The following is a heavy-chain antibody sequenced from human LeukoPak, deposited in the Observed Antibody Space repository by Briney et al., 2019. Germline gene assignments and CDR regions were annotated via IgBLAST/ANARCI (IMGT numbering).Heavy chain of an antibody. CDR2: IIPIFGTA. J-gene: IGHJ4*02. Sequence: SVKVSCKASGGTFSSYAISWVRQAPGQGLEWMGGIIPIFGTANYAQKFQGRVTITADESTSTAYMELSSLRSEDTAVYYCARDLWESGSYYEEWSYWGQGTLVTVSS. D-gene: IGHD1-26*01. CDR3: ARDLWESGSYYEEWSY. CDR1: GGTFSSYA. V-gene: IGHV1-69*13.